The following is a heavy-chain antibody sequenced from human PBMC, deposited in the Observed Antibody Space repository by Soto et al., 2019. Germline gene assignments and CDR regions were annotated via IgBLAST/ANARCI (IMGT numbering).Heavy chain of an antibody. CDR1: GFTVGDYA. J-gene: IGHJ4*02. V-gene: IGHV3-49*03. CDR2: IRSKAYGGTT. D-gene: IGHD6-19*01. CDR3: TRDYTVAGTSYYFDY. Sequence: PGGSLRLSCTASGFTVGDYAMSWFRQAPGKGLEWVGFIRSKAYGGTTEYAASVKGRFTISRDDSKSIAYLQMNSLKTEDTAVYYCTRDYTVAGTSYYFDYWGQGTLVTVSS.